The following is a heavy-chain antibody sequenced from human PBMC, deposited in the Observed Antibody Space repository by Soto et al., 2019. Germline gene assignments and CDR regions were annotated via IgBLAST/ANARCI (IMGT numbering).Heavy chain of an antibody. V-gene: IGHV1-69*13. D-gene: IGHD6-6*01. J-gene: IGHJ6*02. Sequence: SVKVSCKASGGTFSSYAISWVRQAPGQGLEWMGGIIPIFGTANYAQKFQGRVTITADESTSTAHMELSSLKASDTAMYYCARGGAARHYGMDVWGQGTTVTVSS. CDR2: IIPIFGTA. CDR1: GGTFSSYA. CDR3: ARGGAARHYGMDV.